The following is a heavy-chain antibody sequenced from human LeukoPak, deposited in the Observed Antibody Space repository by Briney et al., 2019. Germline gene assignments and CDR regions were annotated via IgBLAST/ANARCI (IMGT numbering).Heavy chain of an antibody. J-gene: IGHJ4*02. CDR3: ARFGHYRRYSSSSGEGFDY. CDR1: GYTLTELS. Sequence: ASVKVSCKVSGYTLTELSMHWVRQAPGKGLEWMGGFDPEDGETIYAQKFQGRVTMTEDTSTDTAYMELSSLRSEDTAVYYCARFGHYRRYSSSSGEGFDYWGQGTLVTVSS. D-gene: IGHD6-6*01. V-gene: IGHV1-24*01. CDR2: FDPEDGET.